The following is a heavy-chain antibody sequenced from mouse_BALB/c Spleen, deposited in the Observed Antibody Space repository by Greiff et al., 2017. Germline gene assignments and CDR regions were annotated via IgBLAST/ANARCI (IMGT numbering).Heavy chain of an antibody. CDR3: VYYGSDAMDY. V-gene: IGHV5-6-5*01. J-gene: IGHJ4*01. CDR1: GFAFSSYD. CDR2: ISSGGST. Sequence: EVQLVESGGGLVKPGGSLKLSCAASGFAFSSYDMSWVRQTPEKRLEWVASISSGGSTYYPDSVKGRFTISRDNARNILYLQMSSLRSEDTAMYYCVYYGSDAMDYWGQGTSVTVSS. D-gene: IGHD1-1*01.